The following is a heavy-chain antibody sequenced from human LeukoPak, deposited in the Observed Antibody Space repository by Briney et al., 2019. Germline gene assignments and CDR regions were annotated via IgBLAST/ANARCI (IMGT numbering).Heavy chain of an antibody. Sequence: ASVKVSCKASGYTFTSYGISWVRQAPGQGLEWMGWISAYNGNTNYAQKLQGRVTMTTDTSTSTAYMELRSLRSDDTAVYYCARVSGGIRPLQNTYYYGSGREGFDYWGQGTLVTVSS. V-gene: IGHV1-18*01. D-gene: IGHD3-10*01. CDR3: ARVSGGIRPLQNTYYYGSGREGFDY. CDR2: ISAYNGNT. J-gene: IGHJ4*02. CDR1: GYTFTSYG.